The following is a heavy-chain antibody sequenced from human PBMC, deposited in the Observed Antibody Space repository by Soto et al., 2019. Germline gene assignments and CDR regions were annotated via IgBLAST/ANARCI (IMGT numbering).Heavy chain of an antibody. CDR1: GFTVDDDA. CDR3: AKDMKWGGMTTIHYFDS. V-gene: IGHV3-9*01. Sequence: GGSLRLPCAASGFTVDDDATHWVRQAPGKGLEWVSGISWNSETIDYADSVKGRFTISRDNAKSSLFLQMNSLRPDDTALYYCAKDMKWGGMTTIHYFDSWGQGTLVTV. J-gene: IGHJ4*02. CDR2: ISWNSETI. D-gene: IGHD4-17*01.